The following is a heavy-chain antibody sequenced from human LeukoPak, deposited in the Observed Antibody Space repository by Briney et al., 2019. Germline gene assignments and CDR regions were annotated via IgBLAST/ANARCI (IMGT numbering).Heavy chain of an antibody. CDR1: GGSITTSNW. Sequence: SETLSLTCTVSGGSITTSNWWSWVRQPPGKGLEWIGEIHPSGGINYNPSLRSRATLSMDKSKNQFSLELSSVTAADTAVYYCAKDLGYQLLYWGQGTLVTISS. D-gene: IGHD2-2*01. J-gene: IGHJ4*02. CDR3: AKDLGYQLLY. CDR2: IHPSGGI. V-gene: IGHV4-4*02.